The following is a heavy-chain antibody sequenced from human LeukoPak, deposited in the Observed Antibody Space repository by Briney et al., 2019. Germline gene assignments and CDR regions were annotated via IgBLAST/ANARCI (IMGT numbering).Heavy chain of an antibody. Sequence: PSETLSLTCTVSGGSISSSSYYWGWIRQPPGKGLEWVGSIYYSGSTYYNPSLKSRVTISVDTSKNQFSLKLSSVTAADTAVYYCARENNWNDSYYYYMDVWGKGTTVTVSS. CDR3: ARENNWNDSYYYYMDV. CDR2: IYYSGST. V-gene: IGHV4-39*07. J-gene: IGHJ6*03. D-gene: IGHD1-1*01. CDR1: GGSISSSSYY.